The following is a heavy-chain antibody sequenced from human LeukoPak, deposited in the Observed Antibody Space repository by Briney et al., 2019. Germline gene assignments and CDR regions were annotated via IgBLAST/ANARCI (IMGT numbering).Heavy chain of an antibody. J-gene: IGHJ4*02. CDR1: GFTFSGYA. Sequence: GGSLRLSCEASGFTFSGYAMGWVRQAPGKGLEWVSAISDSGGSTYYTDSVKGRFTISRDTSKNTMYLQMNSLRAEDTATYYCARDGGSGIDYWGQGTLVTVSS. CDR2: ISDSGGST. D-gene: IGHD3-16*01. CDR3: ARDGGSGIDY. V-gene: IGHV3-23*01.